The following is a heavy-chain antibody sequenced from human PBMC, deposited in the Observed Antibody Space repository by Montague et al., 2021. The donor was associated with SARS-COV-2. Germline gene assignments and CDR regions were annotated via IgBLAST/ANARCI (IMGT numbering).Heavy chain of an antibody. V-gene: IGHV6-1*01. CDR3: ARDDPYCTNGVCYTGNGFDP. J-gene: IGHJ5*02. CDR2: TYYRYKWYN. D-gene: IGHD2-8*01. CDR1: GDSVCSKSVA. Sequence: CAISGDSVCSKSVAWNWIGQPPSRGLAWLARTYYRYKWYNDYAVSVKSRIPINPDTSKNQLSLQLNSVTPEDPAVYYCARDDPYCTNGVCYTGNGFDPWGQGTLVTVSS.